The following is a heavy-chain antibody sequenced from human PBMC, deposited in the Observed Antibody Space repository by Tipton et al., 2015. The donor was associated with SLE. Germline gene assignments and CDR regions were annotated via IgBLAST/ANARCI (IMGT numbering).Heavy chain of an antibody. CDR2: IYYSGST. Sequence: TLSLTCTVSGGSISSHYWSWIRQPPGKGLEWIGYIYYSGSTNYNPSLKSRVTISVHTSKNQFSLKLSSVTAADTAVYYCARTLWDYDDGSGYYWWFDPWGQGTLVTVSS. V-gene: IGHV4-59*11. CDR1: GGSISSHY. CDR3: ARTLWDYDDGSGYYWWFDP. D-gene: IGHD3-22*01. J-gene: IGHJ5*02.